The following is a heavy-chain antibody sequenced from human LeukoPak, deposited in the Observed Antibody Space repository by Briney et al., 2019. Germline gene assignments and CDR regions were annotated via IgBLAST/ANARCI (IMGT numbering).Heavy chain of an antibody. Sequence: PGGSLRLSCAASGFTFSSYSMNWVRQAPGKGLEWVSHISSSASTIYYADSVKGRFTISRDNAKYSLYLQMNSLRAEDTAVYYCAPGRTGDRAYFDYWGQGTLVTVSS. CDR1: GFTFSSYS. CDR3: APGRTGDRAYFDY. V-gene: IGHV3-48*01. CDR2: ISSSASTI. J-gene: IGHJ4*02. D-gene: IGHD7-27*01.